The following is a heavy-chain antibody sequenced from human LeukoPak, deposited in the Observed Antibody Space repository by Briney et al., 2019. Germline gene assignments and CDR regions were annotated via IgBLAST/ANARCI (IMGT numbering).Heavy chain of an antibody. V-gene: IGHV3-30*02. J-gene: IGHJ6*02. D-gene: IGHD4-17*01. CDR3: ASEPTVSSYYYYGMDV. CDR2: IRYDGSNK. Sequence: GGSLRLSCAASGFTFSSYGMHWVRQAPGKGLEWVAFIRYDGSNKYYADSVKGRFTISRDNSKNTLYLQLNSLRAEDTAVYYCASEPTVSSYYYYGMDVWGQGTTVTVSS. CDR1: GFTFSSYG.